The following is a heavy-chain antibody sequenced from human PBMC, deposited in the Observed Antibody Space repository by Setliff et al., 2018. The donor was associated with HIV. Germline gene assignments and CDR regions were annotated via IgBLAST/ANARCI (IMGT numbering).Heavy chain of an antibody. CDR2: IRYDGSNK. Sequence: GGSLRLSCAASGFTFSSYGMHWVRQAPGKGLEWVAFIRYDGSNKYYADSVKGRFTISRDNAKNSLYLQMNSLRAEDTAVYYCARASGYSYGPSSYWGQGTLVTVSS. J-gene: IGHJ4*02. D-gene: IGHD5-18*01. CDR1: GFTFSSYG. CDR3: ARASGYSYGPSSY. V-gene: IGHV3-30*02.